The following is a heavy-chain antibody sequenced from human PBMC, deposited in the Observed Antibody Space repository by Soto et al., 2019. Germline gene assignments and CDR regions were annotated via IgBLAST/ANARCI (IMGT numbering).Heavy chain of an antibody. V-gene: IGHV4-39*01. J-gene: IGHJ6*03. CDR1: GGSISSSSYY. CDR2: IYYSGST. CDR3: ARLNDQPPYYDYMDV. D-gene: IGHD1-1*01. Sequence: QLQLQESGPGLVKPSETLSLTCTVSGGSISSSSYYWGWIRQPPGKGLEWIGSIYYSGSTYYNPSLKSRVTISVDTSKNQFSLKLSFVTAADTAVYYCARLNDQPPYYDYMDVWGKGTTVTVSS.